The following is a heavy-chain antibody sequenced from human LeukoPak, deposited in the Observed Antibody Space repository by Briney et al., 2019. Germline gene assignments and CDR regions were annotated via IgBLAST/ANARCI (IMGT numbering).Heavy chain of an antibody. J-gene: IGHJ4*02. D-gene: IGHD6-19*01. Sequence: PSDTLSLTCAVYGGSFSAYYWSWLRQSPGKGLEWIGEINHSGSTNFNPYLKSRVTISVDTSKNQFSLKLSSVTAADTAVYYCATSGWYLLPGVYWGQGTLVTVSS. CDR2: INHSGST. CDR3: ATSGWYLLPGVY. CDR1: GGSFSAYY. V-gene: IGHV4-34*01.